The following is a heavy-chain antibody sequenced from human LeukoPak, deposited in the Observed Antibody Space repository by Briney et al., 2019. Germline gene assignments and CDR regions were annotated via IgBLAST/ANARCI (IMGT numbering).Heavy chain of an antibody. CDR3: ATDGRGVVGATQDYYYGMDV. J-gene: IGHJ6*02. CDR1: GYTLTELS. Sequence: GASVKVSCKVSGYTLTELSMHWVRRAPGKGLEWMGGFDPEDGETIYAQKFQGRVTMTEDTSTDTAYMELSSLRSEDTAVYYCATDGRGVVGATQDYYYGMDVWGQGTTVTVSS. V-gene: IGHV1-24*01. CDR2: FDPEDGET. D-gene: IGHD1-26*01.